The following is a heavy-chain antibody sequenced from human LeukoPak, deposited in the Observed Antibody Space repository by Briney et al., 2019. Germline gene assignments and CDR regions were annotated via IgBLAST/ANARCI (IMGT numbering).Heavy chain of an antibody. Sequence: GGSLRLSCAASGFTFSTYDMNWVRQAPGKGLEWVAVLSYDGSNKYYADSVKGRFTISRDNSKNTLYLQMNSLRAEDTAVYYCAKEWEPDYYYYYGMDVWGQGTTVTVSS. CDR3: AKEWEPDYYYYYGMDV. CDR2: LSYDGSNK. V-gene: IGHV3-30*18. D-gene: IGHD1-26*01. J-gene: IGHJ6*02. CDR1: GFTFSTYD.